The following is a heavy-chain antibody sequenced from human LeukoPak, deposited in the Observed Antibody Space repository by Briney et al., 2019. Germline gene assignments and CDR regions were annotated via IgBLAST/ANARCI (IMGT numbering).Heavy chain of an antibody. V-gene: IGHV4-38-2*02. CDR3: ARLETIEWGIYDSSGSWFDP. Sequence: SETLSLTCTVSGYSISSGYYWGWIRQPPGKGLEWTGSIDHSGSTYYNPSLKSRITISVDTSKNQFSLKLSSVTAADTAVYYCARLETIEWGIYDSSGSWFDPWGQGTLVTVSS. CDR2: IDHSGST. CDR1: GYSISSGYY. D-gene: IGHD3-22*01. J-gene: IGHJ5*02.